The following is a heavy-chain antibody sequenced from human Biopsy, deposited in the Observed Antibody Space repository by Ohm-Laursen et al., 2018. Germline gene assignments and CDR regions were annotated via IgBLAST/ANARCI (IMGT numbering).Heavy chain of an antibody. D-gene: IGHD3-9*01. CDR1: EGTFSNYG. CDR3: ATKLTGYFHH. V-gene: IGHV1-69*06. CDR2: NIPILGTG. J-gene: IGHJ1*01. Sequence: GSSVKVSCKAPEGTFSNYGVNWVRQAPGQGLEWLGGNIPILGTGNYAQKFQDRVTVAADTSMCTATMELRSLRSDDTAVYYCATKLTGYFHHWGQGTLVIVSS.